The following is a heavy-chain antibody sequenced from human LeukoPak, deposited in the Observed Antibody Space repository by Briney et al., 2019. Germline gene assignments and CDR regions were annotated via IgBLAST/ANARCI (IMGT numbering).Heavy chain of an antibody. J-gene: IGHJ6*02. V-gene: IGHV3-23*01. CDR3: AKVPYSDYGSGRPPFMDV. CDR2: ISDSGGRT. CDR1: GFSFSNYA. Sequence: GGSLTLSCAASGFSFSNYAMSWVRQAPGKGLEWVSTISDSGGRTYYADSVKGRFTISRDNSKDTLYLHMSSLRAEDTAIHYCAKVPYSDYGSGRPPFMDVWGQGTTVAVPS. D-gene: IGHD3-10*01.